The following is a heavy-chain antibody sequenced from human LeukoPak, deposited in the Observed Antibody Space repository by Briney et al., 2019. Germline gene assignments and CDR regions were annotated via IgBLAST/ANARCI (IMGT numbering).Heavy chain of an antibody. J-gene: IGHJ2*01. Sequence: GGSLRLSCAASGFTFSSYSMNWVRQAPGKGLEWVSYISRSSSTIYYADSVKGRFTISRDNAKNSLYLQMNSLRAEDTAVYYCARVRRSSTGARYFDLWGRGTLVTVSS. CDR1: GFTFSSYS. D-gene: IGHD4-17*01. CDR2: ISRSSSTI. V-gene: IGHV3-48*01. CDR3: ARVRRSSTGARYFDL.